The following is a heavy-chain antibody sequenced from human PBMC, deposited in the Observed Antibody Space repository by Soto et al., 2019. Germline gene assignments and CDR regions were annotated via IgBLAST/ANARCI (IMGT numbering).Heavy chain of an antibody. Sequence: EVQLVESGGGLVQPGGYLRVSCAASGFTFRSHRIHWVRQAPGKGLEWVSRIDTDGGGTSYADSVKGRFTISTDNAEKTVYLQMNGLRVEDTAVYYCATVFDVWGQGTLVTVSS. V-gene: IGHV3-74*01. J-gene: IGHJ4*02. CDR2: IDTDGGGT. CDR3: ATVFDV. D-gene: IGHD4-17*01. CDR1: GFTFRSHR.